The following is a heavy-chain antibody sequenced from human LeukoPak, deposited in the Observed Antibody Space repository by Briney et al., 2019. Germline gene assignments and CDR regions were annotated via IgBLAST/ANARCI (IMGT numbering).Heavy chain of an antibody. J-gene: IGHJ4*02. CDR3: ARVRLGNYYDSSGYYYYFDY. D-gene: IGHD3-22*01. CDR1: GGSISSYY. Sequence: SETLSLTCTVSGGSISSYYWSWIRQPPGEGLEWIGYIYYSGSTNYNPSLKSRVTISVDTSKNQFSLKLSSVTAADTAVYYCARVRLGNYYDSSGYYYYFDYWGQGTLVTVSS. V-gene: IGHV4-59*01. CDR2: IYYSGST.